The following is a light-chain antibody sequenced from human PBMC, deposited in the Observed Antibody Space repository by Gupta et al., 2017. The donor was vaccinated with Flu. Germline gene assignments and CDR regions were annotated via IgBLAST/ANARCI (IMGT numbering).Light chain of an antibody. CDR1: QSVSSSY. CDR2: AAS. J-gene: IGKJ5*01. V-gene: IGKV3-20*01. Sequence: ETVLTQSPGTLSLSPGERATLSCRASQSVSSSYLAWYQQKPGQAPRLLIYAASSRATGIPDRFSGSGSGTDFTLTISRLEPEDFAVYYCQQDGNSPLTFGQGTRLEIK. CDR3: QQDGNSPLT.